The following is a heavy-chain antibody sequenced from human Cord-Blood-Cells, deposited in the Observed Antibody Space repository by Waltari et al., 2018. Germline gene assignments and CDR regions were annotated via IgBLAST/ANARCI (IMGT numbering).Heavy chain of an antibody. CDR2: INHSGST. CDR3: ARAVVVPAAMGGNWFDP. CDR1: GGSFSGYY. Sequence: QVQLQQWGAGLLKPSETLSLTCAVYGGSFSGYYWSWIRQPPGKGLEWIGEINHSGSTNDNPSPKSRVTISVDTSKNQFSLKLSSVTAADTAVYYCARAVVVPAAMGGNWFDPWGQGTLVTVSS. J-gene: IGHJ5*02. D-gene: IGHD2-2*01. V-gene: IGHV4-34*01.